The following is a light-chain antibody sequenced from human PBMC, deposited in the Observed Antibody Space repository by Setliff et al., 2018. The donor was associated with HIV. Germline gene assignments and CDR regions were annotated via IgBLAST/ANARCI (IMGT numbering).Light chain of an antibody. CDR1: SSNFGPGYD. V-gene: IGLV1-40*01. CDR3: SSYAITNTLP. Sequence: QSVLTQPPSVSGAPGQRVTISCTGSSSNFGPGYDVNWYQQLPGTAPKLLIYTTSNRPSGVSNRFSGSKSGNTASLTISGLQAEDEADYYCSSYAITNTLPFGTGTKVTVL. CDR2: TTS. J-gene: IGLJ1*01.